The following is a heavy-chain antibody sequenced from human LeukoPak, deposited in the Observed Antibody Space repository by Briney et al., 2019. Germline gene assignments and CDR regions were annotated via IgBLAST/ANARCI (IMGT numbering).Heavy chain of an antibody. CDR1: GFTFSDYY. J-gene: IGHJ4*02. CDR2: ISSSGSTI. D-gene: IGHD1-7*01. Sequence: GGSLRLSCAASGFTFSDYYMSWIRQAPGKGLEWVSYISSSGSTIYYADSVKGRFTISRDNSKNTLYLQMNSLRAEDTAVYYCARVGELQGPYYFDYWGQGTLVTVSS. V-gene: IGHV3-11*04. CDR3: ARVGELQGPYYFDY.